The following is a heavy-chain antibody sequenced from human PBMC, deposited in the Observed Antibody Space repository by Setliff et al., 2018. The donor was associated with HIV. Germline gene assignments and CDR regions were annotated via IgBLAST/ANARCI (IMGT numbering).Heavy chain of an antibody. V-gene: IGHV4-31*03. J-gene: IGHJ4*02. CDR2: IYYSGST. CDR3: ARRMSSGSYYDY. Sequence: SETLSLTCTVSGGSISSGGYYWSWIRQHPGKGLEWIGYIYYSGSTYYNPSLKSRVTISVDTSKAQFSLKLSSVTAADTAVYYCARRMSSGSYYDYWGQGTLVTVSS. D-gene: IGHD1-26*01. CDR1: GGSISSGGYY.